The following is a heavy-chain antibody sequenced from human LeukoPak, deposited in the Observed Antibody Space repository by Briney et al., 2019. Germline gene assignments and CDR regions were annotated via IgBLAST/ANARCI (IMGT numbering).Heavy chain of an antibody. CDR2: ISSGSSTV. Sequence: WGSLRLSCAASGFTFNNYRMNWVRQAPGKGLEWVSYISSGSSTVYYADSVKGRFTISRDNAKKSLYLQMNSLRDEDTAVYYCARVRSRCSSCSYGMDVWGQGTTVTVSS. D-gene: IGHD6-13*01. CDR3: ARVRSRCSSCSYGMDV. J-gene: IGHJ6*02. V-gene: IGHV3-48*02. CDR1: GFTFNNYR.